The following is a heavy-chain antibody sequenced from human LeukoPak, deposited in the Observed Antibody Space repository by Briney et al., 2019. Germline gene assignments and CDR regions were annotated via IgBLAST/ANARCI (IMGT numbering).Heavy chain of an antibody. CDR1: GASISSSSYY. D-gene: IGHD3-3*01. J-gene: IGHJ5*02. CDR2: IYYSGRT. V-gene: IGHV4-39*01. Sequence: SETLSLTCTVSGASISSSSYYWGWIRPPPGKGREWIGSIYYSGRTSSNPSLNSRVTISVDTSKTQFSLKLSSVTAADTAVYYCARRGLLEWSTPWFDPWGRGTLVTVSS. CDR3: ARRGLLEWSTPWFDP.